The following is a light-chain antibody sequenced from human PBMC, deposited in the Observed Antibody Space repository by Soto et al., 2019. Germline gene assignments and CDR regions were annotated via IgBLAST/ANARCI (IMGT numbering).Light chain of an antibody. CDR1: QDIKNE. Sequence: AIQMTQSPSSLSASVGDRVTITCRASQDIKNELGWYQQKPGKAPNVLIYAASTLLSGVPSRFSGAGSGTDFTLTISSLQPEDFATYYCLQDHNYPRTFGQGTRVEIK. CDR3: LQDHNYPRT. CDR2: AAS. V-gene: IGKV1-6*01. J-gene: IGKJ1*01.